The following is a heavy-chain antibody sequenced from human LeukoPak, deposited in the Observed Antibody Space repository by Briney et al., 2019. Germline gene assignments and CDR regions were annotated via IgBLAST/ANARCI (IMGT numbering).Heavy chain of an antibody. CDR2: FYNSGRS. V-gene: IGHV4-4*08. CDR1: DDSISDYY. Sequence: SETLSLTCTVSDDSISDYYRGWIRQPPGKGLEWIGYFYNSGRSTYNPSLKSRVTISVDTSKNQFSLKLSSVAAADTAVYYCARETVVPAAHDYWGQGTLVTVSS. D-gene: IGHD2-2*01. J-gene: IGHJ4*02. CDR3: ARETVVPAAHDY.